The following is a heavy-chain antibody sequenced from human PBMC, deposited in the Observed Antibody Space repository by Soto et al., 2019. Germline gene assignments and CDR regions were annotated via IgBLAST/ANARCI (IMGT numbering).Heavy chain of an antibody. D-gene: IGHD3-16*02. CDR1: GGSISSSSYY. V-gene: IGHV4-39*01. J-gene: IGHJ4*02. CDR3: ARLRLGELSLYYFDY. Sequence: SETLSLTCTVSGGSISSSSYYWGWIRQPPGKGLEWIGSIYYSGSTYYNPSLKSRVTISVDTSKNQFSLKLSSVTAADTAVYYCARLRLGELSLYYFDYWGQGTLVTVSS. CDR2: IYYSGST.